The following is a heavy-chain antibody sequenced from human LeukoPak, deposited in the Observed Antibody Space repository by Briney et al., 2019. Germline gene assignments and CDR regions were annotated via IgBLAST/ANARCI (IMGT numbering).Heavy chain of an antibody. CDR2: ISWNSGSI. D-gene: IGHD6-6*01. J-gene: IGHJ4*02. CDR3: ARGPNSNWSGLDF. V-gene: IGHV3-9*01. CDR1: GFTFDDYA. Sequence: GGSLRLSCAASGFTFDDYAMHWVRQAPGKGLEWVSGISWNSGSIGYADSVKGRFTVSRDNAKNTLYLQVNNLRAEDTAVYYCARGPNSNWSGLDFWGQGALLTVSS.